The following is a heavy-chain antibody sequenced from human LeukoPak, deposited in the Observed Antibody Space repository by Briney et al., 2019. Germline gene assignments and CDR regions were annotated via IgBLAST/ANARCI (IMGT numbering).Heavy chain of an antibody. D-gene: IGHD6-19*01. V-gene: IGHV1-18*01. CDR2: ISAYNGNT. J-gene: IGHJ4*02. CDR1: GYTFTSYG. CDR3: ARDARQWLLYYFDY. Sequence: ASVKVSCKASGYTFTSYGISWVRQAPGQGLEWMGWISAYNGNTNYAQKLQGRVAMTTDTSTSAAYMELRSLRSDDTAVYYCARDARQWLLYYFDYWGQGTLVTVSS.